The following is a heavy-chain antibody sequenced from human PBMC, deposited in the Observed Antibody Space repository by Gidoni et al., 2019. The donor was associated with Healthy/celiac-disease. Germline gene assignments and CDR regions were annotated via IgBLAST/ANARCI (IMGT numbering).Heavy chain of an antibody. Sequence: QVQLQESGPGLVKPSGTLSLTCAVSGGSIRSSNWWSWVRQPPGKGLECIGEIYHSGSTNYNPSLKSRVTISVDKSKNQFSLKLSSVTAADTAVYYCAIDRRMAYCGGDCYPNWFDPWGQGTLVTVSS. D-gene: IGHD2-21*02. J-gene: IGHJ5*02. CDR3: AIDRRMAYCGGDCYPNWFDP. CDR1: GGSIRSSNW. CDR2: IYHSGST. V-gene: IGHV4-4*02.